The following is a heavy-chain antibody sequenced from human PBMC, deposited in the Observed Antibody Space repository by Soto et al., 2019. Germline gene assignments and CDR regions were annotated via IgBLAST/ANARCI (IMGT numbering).Heavy chain of an antibody. D-gene: IGHD2-15*01. CDR3: ARTNVVVVAATLYYFDY. CDR2: IDWDDDK. V-gene: IGHV2-70*04. Sequence: SGPTLVNPTHTLTLTCTFSGFSLSTSGMRVSWIRQPPGKALEWLARIDWDDDKFYSTSLKTRLNISKDTSKNQVVLTMTNMDSVDTATYYCARTNVVVVAATLYYFDYWGQGTLVTVSS. CDR1: GFSLSTSGMR. J-gene: IGHJ4*02.